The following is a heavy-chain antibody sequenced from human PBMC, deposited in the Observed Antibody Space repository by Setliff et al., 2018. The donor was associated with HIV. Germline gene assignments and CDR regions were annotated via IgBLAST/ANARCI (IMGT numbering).Heavy chain of an antibody. D-gene: IGHD3-10*01. V-gene: IGHV7-4-1*02. J-gene: IGHJ4*02. Sequence: ASVKVSCKASGYTFTSYAMNWVRQAPGQGLEWMGWINTNTGNATYAQGFTGRFVFHLDTSVSTAYLQISSLKAEDAAVYYCARGGYYGSGSFPQQIFDYWGQGTLVTV. CDR3: ARGGYYGSGSFPQQIFDY. CDR2: INTNTGNA. CDR1: GYTFTSYA.